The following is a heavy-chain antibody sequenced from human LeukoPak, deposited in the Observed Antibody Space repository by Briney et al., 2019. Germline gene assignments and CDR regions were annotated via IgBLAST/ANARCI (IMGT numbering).Heavy chain of an antibody. D-gene: IGHD6-13*01. CDR3: ASRGPSSWYVTLSQFDY. V-gene: IGHV4-39*01. J-gene: IGHJ4*02. CDR1: GGSISSSSYY. Sequence: SETLSLTCTVSGGSISSSSYYWGWIRQPPGKGLEWIGSIYYSGSTYYNPSLKSRVTISVDTSKNQFSLKLSSVTAADTAVYYCASRGPSSWYVTLSQFDYWGQGTLVTVSS. CDR2: IYYSGST.